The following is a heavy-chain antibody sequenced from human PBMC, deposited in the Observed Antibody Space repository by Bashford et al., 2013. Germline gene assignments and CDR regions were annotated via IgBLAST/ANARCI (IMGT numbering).Heavy chain of an antibody. CDR1: GFTFSNYP. V-gene: IGHV3-30*04. J-gene: IGHJ4*02. CDR3: ARQDLFDY. Sequence: GGSLRLSCAASGFTFSNYPMNWVRQAPGKGLEWVAEISYDGRKTHYADAVKGRFTISRDRSTNTVNLQMNSLRTDDTAIYFCARQDLFDYWGQGTVVTVSS. CDR2: ISYDGRKT.